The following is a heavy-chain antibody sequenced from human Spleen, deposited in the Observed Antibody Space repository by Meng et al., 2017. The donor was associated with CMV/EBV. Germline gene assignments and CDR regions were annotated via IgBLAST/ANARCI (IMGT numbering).Heavy chain of an antibody. CDR3: ARDFSNYCFDY. CDR2: ISSSGGTK. CDR1: GFTFSDYY. D-gene: IGHD4-11*01. J-gene: IGHJ4*02. V-gene: IGHV3-11*01. Sequence: GESLKISCAASGFTFSDYYMSWIRQAPGKGLEWTSYISSSGGTKYYADSVKGRFTISRDNAKNSLSLQMNTLRAEDTAVYYCARDFSNYCFDYWGQGTLVTVSS.